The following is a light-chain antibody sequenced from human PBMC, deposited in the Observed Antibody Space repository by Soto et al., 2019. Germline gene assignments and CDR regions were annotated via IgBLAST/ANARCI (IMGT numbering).Light chain of an antibody. Sequence: DVVMPQSPLSLPVTLGQPASISCRSSQSLVYSDGIAYLSWFHQRPGQSPRRLIYKVSNRDSGVPARFSGSGSGTDFSLKISRVEAEDVGAYYCMQGSHWPPTFGRGTRVEIK. J-gene: IGKJ1*01. CDR2: KVS. V-gene: IGKV2-30*01. CDR1: QSLVYSDGIAY. CDR3: MQGSHWPPT.